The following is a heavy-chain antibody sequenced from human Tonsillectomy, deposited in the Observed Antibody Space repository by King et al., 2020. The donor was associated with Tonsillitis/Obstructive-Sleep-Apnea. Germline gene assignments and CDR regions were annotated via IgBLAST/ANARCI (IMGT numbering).Heavy chain of an antibody. CDR1: GGSISSSSYY. D-gene: IGHD2-2*01. CDR2: IYYSGST. CDR3: AGQPGYCSSTSCPYYYYYMDV. V-gene: IGHV4-39*01. J-gene: IGHJ6*03. Sequence: LQLQESGPGLVKPSETLSLTCTVSGGSISSSSYYWGWIRQPPGKGLEWIGSIYYSGSTYYNPSLKSRVTISVETSKNQFSLKLSSVTAADTAVYYCAGQPGYCSSTSCPYYYYYMDVWGKGTTVTVSS.